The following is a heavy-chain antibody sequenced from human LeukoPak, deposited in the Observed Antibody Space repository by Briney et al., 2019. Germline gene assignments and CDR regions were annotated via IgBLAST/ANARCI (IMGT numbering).Heavy chain of an antibody. J-gene: IGHJ4*02. CDR1: GGTFSSYA. D-gene: IGHD2-2*01. Sequence: SVKVSCKASGGTFSSYAISWVREAPGQGLEWMGRIIPILGIANYAQEFQGRVTITADKSTSTAYMELSSLRSEDTAVYYCARDSPGYCSSTSCYTRSSGRTFDYWGQGTLVTVSS. CDR3: ARDSPGYCSSTSCYTRSSGRTFDY. V-gene: IGHV1-69*04. CDR2: IIPILGIA.